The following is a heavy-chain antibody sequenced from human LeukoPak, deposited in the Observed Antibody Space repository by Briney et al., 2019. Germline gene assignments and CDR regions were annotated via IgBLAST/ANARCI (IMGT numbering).Heavy chain of an antibody. CDR2: IYSGGST. J-gene: IGHJ4*02. CDR1: GLTVSKNY. D-gene: IGHD3-10*01. Sequence: GGSLRLSCAASGLTVSKNYMSWVRQAPGKGLESVSVIYSGGSTYYADSVRGRSTISRDNSKNTLYLQVNSLRVEDTAVYYCARVGGHWGQGTLVTVSS. V-gene: IGHV3-53*01. CDR3: ARVGGH.